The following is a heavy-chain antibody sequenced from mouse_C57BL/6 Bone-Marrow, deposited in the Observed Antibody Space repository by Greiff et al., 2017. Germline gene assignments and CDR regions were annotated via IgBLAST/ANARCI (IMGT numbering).Heavy chain of an antibody. CDR1: GYTFTSYW. J-gene: IGHJ4*01. V-gene: IGHV1-64*01. CDR2: IHPNSGST. CDR3: AREILRVAMDY. D-gene: IGHD1-1*01. Sequence: QVQLQQPGAELVKPGASVKLSCKASGYTFTSYWMPWVKQRPGQGLEWIGMIHPNSGSTNYNEKFKSKATLTVDKSSSTAYMQLSSLTSEDSAVYYCAREILRVAMDYWGQGTSVTVSS.